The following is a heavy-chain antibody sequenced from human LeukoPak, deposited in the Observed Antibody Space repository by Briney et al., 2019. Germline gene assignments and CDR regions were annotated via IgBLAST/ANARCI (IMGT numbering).Heavy chain of an antibody. D-gene: IGHD5-24*01. Sequence: GGSLRLSCAASGFTFSSYAMHWVRQAPGKGLEWVAVISYDGSNKYYADSVKGRFTISRDNSKSTLYLQMNSLRAEDTAVYYCARDGGYGYNFYDAFDIWGQGTMVTVSS. CDR2: ISYDGSNK. CDR1: GFTFSSYA. CDR3: ARDGGYGYNFYDAFDI. V-gene: IGHV3-30-3*01. J-gene: IGHJ3*02.